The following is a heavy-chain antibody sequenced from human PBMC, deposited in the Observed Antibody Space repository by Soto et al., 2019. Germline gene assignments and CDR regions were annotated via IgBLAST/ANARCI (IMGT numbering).Heavy chain of an antibody. CDR3: ARQGIVYNAFDI. CDR2: IYPGDSDT. V-gene: IGHV5-51*01. D-gene: IGHD3-22*01. J-gene: IGHJ3*02. Sequence: GESLKISCKSSGYRFAIYWIGWVRQMPGKGLEWMGIIYPGDSDTRYSPSFQGQVTISADKSISTAYLQWSSLKASDTAMYFCARQGIVYNAFDIWGQGTMVTVSS. CDR1: GYRFAIYW.